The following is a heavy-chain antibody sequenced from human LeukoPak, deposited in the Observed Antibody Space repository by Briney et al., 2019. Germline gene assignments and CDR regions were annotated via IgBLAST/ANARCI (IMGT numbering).Heavy chain of an antibody. V-gene: IGHV3-21*01. CDR3: ADGRAGHFDWLYREYYFDY. Sequence: GGSLRLSCAASGFTFSSYNMNWVRQAPGKGLEWVSSISSSSSYIYYADSVKGRFTISRDNANNSLYLQINILIADDTAVYYCADGRAGHFDWLYREYYFDYWGQGTRVTVSS. J-gene: IGHJ4*02. D-gene: IGHD3-9*01. CDR1: GFTFSSYN. CDR2: ISSSSSYI.